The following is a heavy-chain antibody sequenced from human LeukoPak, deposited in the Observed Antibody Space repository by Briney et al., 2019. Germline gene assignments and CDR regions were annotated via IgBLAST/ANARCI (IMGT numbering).Heavy chain of an antibody. CDR1: GDSISSGNYY. D-gene: IGHD1-26*01. V-gene: IGHV4-39*01. CDR3: ARRVSYRNCFDP. J-gene: IGHJ5*02. Sequence: PSETLSLTCTVSGDSISSGNYYWGWIRQPPGKGLEWIGSIYYSGSTYYNPSLKSRVTISVDTSKNQFSLKLSSVTAADTAVYYWARRVSYRNCFDPWGQGTLVTVSS. CDR2: IYYSGST.